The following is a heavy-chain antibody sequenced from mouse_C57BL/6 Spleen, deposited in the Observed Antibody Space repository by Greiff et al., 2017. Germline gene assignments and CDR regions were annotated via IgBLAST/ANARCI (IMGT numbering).Heavy chain of an antibody. CDR1: GFSLSTFGMG. Sequence: QVTLKESGPGILQPSQTLRLTCSFSGFSLSTFGMGVGWIRQPSGKGLEWLAHIWWDDDKYYNPALKSRLTISKDTSKNQVFLKIANVDTADTATYYCARSSLYGSYGAWFAYWGQGTLVTVSA. J-gene: IGHJ3*01. CDR3: ARSSLYGSYGAWFAY. CDR2: IWWDDDK. V-gene: IGHV8-8*01. D-gene: IGHD2-1*01.